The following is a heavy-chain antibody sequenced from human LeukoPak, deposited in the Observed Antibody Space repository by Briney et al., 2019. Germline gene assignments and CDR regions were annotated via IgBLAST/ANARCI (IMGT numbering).Heavy chain of an antibody. V-gene: IGHV1-69*04. Sequence: SVKVSCKASGGTFSSYAISWVRQAPGQGLEWMGRIIPILGIANYAQKFQGRVTITADKSTSTAYMELSSLRSEDTAVYYCAKGPYYSGYDSPFDYWGQGTLVTVSS. CDR1: GGTFSSYA. D-gene: IGHD5-12*01. J-gene: IGHJ4*02. CDR3: AKGPYYSGYDSPFDY. CDR2: IIPILGIA.